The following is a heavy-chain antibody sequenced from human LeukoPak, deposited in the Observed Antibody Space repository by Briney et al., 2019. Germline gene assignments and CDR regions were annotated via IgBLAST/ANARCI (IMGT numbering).Heavy chain of an antibody. J-gene: IGHJ4*02. CDR3: ARGGLTYYYDSSGYQQPDY. CDR1: GYTFTSYG. Sequence: ASVKVSCKASGYTFTSYGISWVRQAPGQGLEWMGWISAYNGNTNYAQKLQGRVTMTTDTPTSTAYMELRSLRSDDTAVYYCARGGLTYYYDSSGYQQPDYWGQGTLVTVSS. V-gene: IGHV1-18*01. CDR2: ISAYNGNT. D-gene: IGHD3-22*01.